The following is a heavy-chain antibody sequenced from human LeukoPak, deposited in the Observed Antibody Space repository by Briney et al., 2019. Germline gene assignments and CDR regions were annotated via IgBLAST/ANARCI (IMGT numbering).Heavy chain of an antibody. CDR1: GFTFSGYS. D-gene: IGHD3-9*01. Sequence: GGSLRLSCTASGFTFSGYSMTWVRQAPGKGLEWVSYISSSSSTIYYADSVKGRFTISRDNAKNSLYLQMNSLRAEDTAVYYCARDILTGSQSRFQHWGQGTLVTVSS. CDR2: ISSSSSTI. CDR3: ARDILTGSQSRFQH. V-gene: IGHV3-48*04. J-gene: IGHJ1*01.